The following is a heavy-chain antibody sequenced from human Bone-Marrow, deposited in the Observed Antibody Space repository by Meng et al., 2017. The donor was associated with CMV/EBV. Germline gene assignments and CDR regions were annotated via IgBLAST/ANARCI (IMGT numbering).Heavy chain of an antibody. CDR1: GGSISSADYY. Sequence: LRLSCAVSGGSISSADYYWSWIRQPPGKGLEWIGYIYYSGNTYYNPSLKSRVTISVDTSKNQFSLKVNSVTAADTAVYYCARDEVVVVGPVQKGGGMVVWGQGNMVTVAS. J-gene: IGHJ6*02. D-gene: IGHD2-2*01. CDR3: ARDEVVVVGPVQKGGGMVV. V-gene: IGHV4-30-4*08. CDR2: IYYSGNT.